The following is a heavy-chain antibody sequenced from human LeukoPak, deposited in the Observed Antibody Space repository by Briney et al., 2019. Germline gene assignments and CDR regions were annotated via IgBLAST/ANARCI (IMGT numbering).Heavy chain of an antibody. V-gene: IGHV4-4*02. D-gene: IGHD3-10*01. CDR1: GGSISSSNW. J-gene: IGHJ3*02. Sequence: SETLSLTCAVSGGSISSSNWWSWVRQPPGKGLEWIGEIYHSGSTNYNPSLKSRVTISVDKSKNQFSLKLSSVTAADTAVYYCAKYDYYGSGSRAFDIWGQGTMVTVSS. CDR3: AKYDYYGSGSRAFDI. CDR2: IYHSGST.